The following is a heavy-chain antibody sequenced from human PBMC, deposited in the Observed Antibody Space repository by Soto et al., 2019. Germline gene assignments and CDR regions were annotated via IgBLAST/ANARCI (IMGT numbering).Heavy chain of an antibody. D-gene: IGHD4-17*01. CDR1: GYSLTAYW. CDR3: ARLPTGYPNWFDP. Sequence: GESLKISCKGSGYSLTAYWIGWMRQMPGEGLERMGVIHPGDSRTEYSPSFQGHVTISADKSINTAYLQWSSLKASDTAIYYCARLPTGYPNWFDPWGQGTLVTVSS. V-gene: IGHV5-51*01. CDR2: IHPGDSRT. J-gene: IGHJ5*02.